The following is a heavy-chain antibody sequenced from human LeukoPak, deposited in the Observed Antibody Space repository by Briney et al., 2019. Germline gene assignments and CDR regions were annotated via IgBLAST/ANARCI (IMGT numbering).Heavy chain of an antibody. CDR3: AKDCSGGSCTYYYYGMDV. CDR1: GFTFDDYA. CDR2: ISWNSGSI. Sequence: PGRSLRLSCAASGFTFDDYAMHWVRQAPGKGLEWVSGISWNSGSIGYADSVKGRFTISRDNSKNTLYLQMNSLRAEDTAVYYCAKDCSGGSCTYYYYGMDVWGQGTTVTVSS. V-gene: IGHV3-9*01. J-gene: IGHJ6*02. D-gene: IGHD2-15*01.